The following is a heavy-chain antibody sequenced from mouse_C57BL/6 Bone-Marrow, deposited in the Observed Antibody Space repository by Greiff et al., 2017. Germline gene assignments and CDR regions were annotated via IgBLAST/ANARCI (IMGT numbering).Heavy chain of an antibody. CDR3: ARRGYGYDGAWFAY. Sequence: EVQLQESGPGLVKPSQSLSLTCSVTGYSITSGYYWNWIRQFPGNKLEWMGYISYDGSNNYNPSLKNRISITRDTSKNQFFLKLNSVTTEDTATYYCARRGYGYDGAWFAYWGQGTLVTVSA. D-gene: IGHD2-2*01. V-gene: IGHV3-6*01. CDR1: GYSITSGYY. CDR2: ISYDGSN. J-gene: IGHJ3*01.